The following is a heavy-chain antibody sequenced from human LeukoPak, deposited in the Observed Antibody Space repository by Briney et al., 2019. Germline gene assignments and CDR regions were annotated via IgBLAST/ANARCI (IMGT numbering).Heavy chain of an antibody. CDR3: ARAQVGYNWFDP. V-gene: IGHV3-48*04. Sequence: PGGSLRLSCTASGFTFSSYSMNWVRQAPGKGLEWISYISASGTITHYADSVEGRFTISRDNAKNSLYLQMNSPRAEDAAVYYCARAQVGYNWFDPWGQGTLVTVSS. J-gene: IGHJ5*02. CDR1: GFTFSSYS. D-gene: IGHD1-26*01. CDR2: ISASGTIT.